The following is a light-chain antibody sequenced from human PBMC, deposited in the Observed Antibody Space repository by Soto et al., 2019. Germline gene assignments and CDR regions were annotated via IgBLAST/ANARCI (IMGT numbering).Light chain of an antibody. CDR2: YTV. Sequence: DIQMTQSPPSLAASVGDRVTITCQASQDLTNYLNWYQQKPGQAPKLLIYYTVTLEEGVPSRFSGGGSGTDFTFTINGLPPEDAAIYSCQQYVNLPYTFGQGTKLEIK. V-gene: IGKV1-33*01. J-gene: IGKJ2*01. CDR3: QQYVNLPYT. CDR1: QDLTNY.